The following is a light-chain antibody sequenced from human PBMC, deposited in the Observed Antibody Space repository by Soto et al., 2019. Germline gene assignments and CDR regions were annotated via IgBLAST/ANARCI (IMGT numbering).Light chain of an antibody. V-gene: IGKV1-9*01. CDR3: QQLNNYPPFT. J-gene: IGKJ3*01. Sequence: DIQLTQSPSFLSASVGDRVTITCRASQGISSYLAWYQQKPGKAPKLLIYAASTLQSGVPSMFSGSGSGTEFTLTISSLQPEDFATCYCQQLNNYPPFTFGPGTKVHIK. CDR2: AAS. CDR1: QGISSY.